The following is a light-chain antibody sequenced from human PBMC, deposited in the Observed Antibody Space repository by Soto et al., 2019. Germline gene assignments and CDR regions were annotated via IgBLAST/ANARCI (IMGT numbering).Light chain of an antibody. CDR1: QSITSNF. Sequence: EIVLTQSPGTLSLSPGERATLSCRASQSITSNFLGWYQQKPGQAPRLLIYGASSRATGIPDRFRGSGSGTDFTLTITRLEPDDFQLYYSQQYGDPPFTFGPGTKVDFK. V-gene: IGKV3-20*01. J-gene: IGKJ3*01. CDR2: GAS. CDR3: QQYGDPPFT.